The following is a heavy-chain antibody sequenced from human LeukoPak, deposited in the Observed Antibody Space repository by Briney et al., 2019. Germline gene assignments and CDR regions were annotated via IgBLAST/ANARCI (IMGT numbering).Heavy chain of an antibody. D-gene: IGHD4-23*01. CDR3: ARALDYGGNGDDAFDI. J-gene: IGHJ3*02. CDR2: IYTSGST. Sequence: PSQTLSLTCTVSGGSISSGSYYWSWIRQPAGKGLEWLGRIYTSGSTNYNPSLKSRVTISVDTSKNQFSLKLSSVTAADTAVYYCARALDYGGNGDDAFDIWRQGTMVTVSS. V-gene: IGHV4-61*02. CDR1: GGSISSGSYY.